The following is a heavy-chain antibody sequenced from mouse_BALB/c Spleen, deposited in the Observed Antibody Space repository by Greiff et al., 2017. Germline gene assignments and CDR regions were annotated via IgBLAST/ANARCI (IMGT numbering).Heavy chain of an antibody. V-gene: IGHV2-2*02. J-gene: IGHJ2*01. CDR3: ARTYYGNPGYFDC. CDR2: IWSGGST. D-gene: IGHD2-10*01. Sequence: QVQLQQSGPGLVQPSQSLSITCTVSGFSLTSYGVHWVRQSPGKGLEWLGVIWSGGSTDYNAAFISRLSISKDNSTSHVFFKMNSLQANDTAIYYCARTYYGNPGYFDCWGQGTTLTVSS. CDR1: GFSLTSYG.